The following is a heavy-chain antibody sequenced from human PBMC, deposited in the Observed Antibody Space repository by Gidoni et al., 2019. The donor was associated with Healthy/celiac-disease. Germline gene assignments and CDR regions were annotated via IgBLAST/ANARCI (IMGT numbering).Heavy chain of an antibody. CDR2: IYWNDDK. Sequence: QITLKESGPTLVKPTQTLTLTCTFSGFSLSTSGVGVGWIRQPPGKALEWLALIYWNDDKRYSPSLKSRLTITKDTSKNQVVLTMTNMDPVDTATYYCARADTAMETYYYDSSGYYYAGNWFDPWGQGTLVTVSS. V-gene: IGHV2-5*01. D-gene: IGHD3-22*01. J-gene: IGHJ5*02. CDR1: GFSLSTSGVG. CDR3: ARADTAMETYYYDSSGYYYAGNWFDP.